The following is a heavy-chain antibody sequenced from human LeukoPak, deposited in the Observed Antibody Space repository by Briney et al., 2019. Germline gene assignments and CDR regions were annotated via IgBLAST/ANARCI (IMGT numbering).Heavy chain of an antibody. CDR3: ARDPPRGVGATLDWFDP. D-gene: IGHD1-26*01. CDR2: IIPIFGTA. V-gene: IGHV1-69*13. Sequence: SVKVSCKASGGTFSSYAISWVRQAPGQGLEWMGGIIPIFGTANYAQNFQGRVTITADESTSTAYMELSSLRSEDTAVYYCARDPPRGVGATLDWFDPWGQGTLVTVSS. CDR1: GGTFSSYA. J-gene: IGHJ5*02.